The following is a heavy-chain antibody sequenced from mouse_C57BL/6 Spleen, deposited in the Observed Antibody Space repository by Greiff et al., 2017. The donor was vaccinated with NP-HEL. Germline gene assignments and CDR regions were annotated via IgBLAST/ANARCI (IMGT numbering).Heavy chain of an antibody. CDR2: ISSGGDYI. D-gene: IGHD5-5*01. V-gene: IGHV5-9-1*02. Sequence: EVKLVESGEGLVKPGGSLKLSCAASGFTFSSYAMSWVRQTPEKRLEWVAYISSGGDYIYYADTVKGRFTISRDNARNTLYLQMSSLKSEDTAMYYCTRETTSGAMDYWGQGTSVTVSS. CDR3: TRETTSGAMDY. CDR1: GFTFSSYA. J-gene: IGHJ4*01.